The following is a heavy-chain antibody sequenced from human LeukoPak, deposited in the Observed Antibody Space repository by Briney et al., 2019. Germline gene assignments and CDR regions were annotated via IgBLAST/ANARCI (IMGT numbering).Heavy chain of an antibody. D-gene: IGHD2-2*02. CDR3: ASFGRWGRVVVPAAISEYFQH. J-gene: IGHJ1*01. CDR1: GYTFTSYG. CDR2: ISAYNGNT. Sequence: ASVKVSCKASGYTFTSYGISWVRQAPGQGLEWMGWISAYNGNTNYAQKLQGRVTMTTDTSTSTAYMELRSLRSDDTAVYYCASFGRWGRVVVPAAISEYFQHWGQGALVTVSS. V-gene: IGHV1-18*01.